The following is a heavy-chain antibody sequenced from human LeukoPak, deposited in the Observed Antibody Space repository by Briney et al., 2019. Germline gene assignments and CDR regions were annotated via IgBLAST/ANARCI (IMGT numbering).Heavy chain of an antibody. Sequence: YPGDSDTRYSPSFQGQVTISADKSISTAYLQWSSLKASDTAMYYCARHPSYCGGDCSPDYWGQGTLVTVSS. CDR3: ARHPSYCGGDCSPDY. J-gene: IGHJ4*02. D-gene: IGHD2-21*02. CDR2: YPGDSDT. V-gene: IGHV5-51*01.